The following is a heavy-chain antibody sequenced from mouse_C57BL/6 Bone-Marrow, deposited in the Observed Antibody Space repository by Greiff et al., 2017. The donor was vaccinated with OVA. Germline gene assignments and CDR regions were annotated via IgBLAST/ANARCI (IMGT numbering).Heavy chain of an antibody. V-gene: IGHV1-15*01. D-gene: IGHD2-3*01. CDR1: GYTFTDYE. CDR3: TRVDGYYHWWYFDV. Sequence: VQLQQSGAELVRPGASVTLSCKASGYTFTDYEMHWVKQTPVHGLEWIGAIDPETGGTAYNQKFKGKAILTADKSSSTAYMELRSLTSEDAAVYYCTRVDGYYHWWYFDVWDTGTTVTVSS. CDR2: IDPETGGT. J-gene: IGHJ1*03.